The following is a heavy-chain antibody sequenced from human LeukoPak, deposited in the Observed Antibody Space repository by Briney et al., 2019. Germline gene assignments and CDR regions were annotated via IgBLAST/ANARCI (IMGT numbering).Heavy chain of an antibody. V-gene: IGHV1-46*01. Sequence: ASVKVSCKASGYTSPSYFMHWVRQAPGQGLEWMGIINPTGGSTTYAQKFQGRVTMTRDTSTSTVYMELSSLRSDDTAVYYCARTAARRFDYWGQGTLVTVSS. CDR1: GYTSPSYF. CDR3: ARTAARRFDY. CDR2: INPTGGST. D-gene: IGHD6-6*01. J-gene: IGHJ4*02.